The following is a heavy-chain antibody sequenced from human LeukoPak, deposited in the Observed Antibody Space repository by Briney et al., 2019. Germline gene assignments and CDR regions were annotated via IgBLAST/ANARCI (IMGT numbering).Heavy chain of an antibody. CDR3: AKSGGFDNSYYFDY. Sequence: GGSLRLSCAASGFTFSSYAMSWVRQAPGKGLEWVSSISGSGGSTYYADSVKGRFTISRDNSKNTLYLQMNSLRAEDTAVYYCAKSGGFDNSYYFDYWGQGTLVTVSS. J-gene: IGHJ4*02. CDR2: ISGSGGST. D-gene: IGHD5-12*01. CDR1: GFTFSSYA. V-gene: IGHV3-23*01.